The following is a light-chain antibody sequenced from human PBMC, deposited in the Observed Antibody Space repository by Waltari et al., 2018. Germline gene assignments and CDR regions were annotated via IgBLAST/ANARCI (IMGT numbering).Light chain of an antibody. CDR2: GAF. CDR1: QAISNN. CDR3: QQYNTYPYT. V-gene: IGKV1-16*01. Sequence: DIQMTQSPSSLSASVGDTVTITCRASQAISNNLAWVQQKPGKGPKSLIYGAFILQSGVPSRFSGSGSETDFTLTISRLQPEDLATYYCQQYNTYPYTFGQGTKLEIK. J-gene: IGKJ2*01.